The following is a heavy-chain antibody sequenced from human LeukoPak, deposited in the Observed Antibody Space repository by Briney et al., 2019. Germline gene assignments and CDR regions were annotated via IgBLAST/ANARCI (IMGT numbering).Heavy chain of an antibody. D-gene: IGHD4-17*01. J-gene: IGHJ4*02. CDR3: ARDTGVYGEDY. V-gene: IGHV4-61*02. CDR1: GGSISSGSYY. CDR2: IYTSGST. Sequence: SQTLSLTXTVSGGSISSGSYYWSWIRQPAGKGLEWIGRIYTSGSTNYNPSLKSRVTISVDTSKNQFSLKLSSVTAADTAVYYCARDTGVYGEDYWGQGTLVTVSS.